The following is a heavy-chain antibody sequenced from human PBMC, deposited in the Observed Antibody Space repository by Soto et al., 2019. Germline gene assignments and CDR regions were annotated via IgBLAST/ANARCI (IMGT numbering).Heavy chain of an antibody. J-gene: IGHJ4*02. D-gene: IGHD2-8*02. CDR3: ARDKITGLFDY. CDR1: GASISSTSYY. CDR2: MSYSEST. Sequence: SETLSLTCTVSGASISSTSYYWGWIRLPPGKGLEWIASMSYSESTYYNPSLKSRVTISADTSKNQFSLKLTSVTAADTAVYYCARDKITGLFDYWGQGTLVTVPQ. V-gene: IGHV4-39*02.